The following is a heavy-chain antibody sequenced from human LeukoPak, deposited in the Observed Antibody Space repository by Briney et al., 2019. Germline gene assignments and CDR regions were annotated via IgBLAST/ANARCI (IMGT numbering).Heavy chain of an antibody. CDR2: IYYSGST. J-gene: IGHJ4*02. Sequence: SETLPLTCTVSGGSISSYYWSWIRQPPGKGLEWIGYIYYSGSTNYNPSLKSRVTISVDTSKNQFSLKLSSVTAADTAVYYCARVLRSSGYYFDYWGQGTLVTVSS. CDR1: GGSISSYY. V-gene: IGHV4-59*01. CDR3: ARVLRSSGYYFDY. D-gene: IGHD3-22*01.